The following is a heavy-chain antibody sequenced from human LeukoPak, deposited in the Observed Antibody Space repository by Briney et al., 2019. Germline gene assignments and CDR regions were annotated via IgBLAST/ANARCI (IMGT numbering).Heavy chain of an antibody. CDR2: IKQDGSEK. Sequence: GGSLRLSCAASGFTFSTFRMSWVRQAPGKGLEWVANIKQDGSEKYYVDSVKGRFTISRDTAKNSLYLQMNSLRAEDTAVYYCAREGSSSTPPFDYWGQGTLVTVSS. V-gene: IGHV3-7*01. J-gene: IGHJ4*02. CDR3: AREGSSSTPPFDY. CDR1: GFTFSTFR. D-gene: IGHD6-6*01.